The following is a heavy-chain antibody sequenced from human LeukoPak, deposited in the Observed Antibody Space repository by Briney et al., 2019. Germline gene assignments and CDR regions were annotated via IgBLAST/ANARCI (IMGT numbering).Heavy chain of an antibody. V-gene: IGHV1-2*02. CDR1: GYTFTGYY. CDR2: INPNSGGT. J-gene: IGHJ4*02. Sequence: GASVKVSCKASGYTFTGYYMHWVRQAPGQGLEWMGWINPNSGGTKYVQKFQGTVTMTRDTSVSTAYMELSRLRSDDTAVYYCARSRGVGATNFDYWGQGTLVTVSS. CDR3: ARSRGVGATNFDY. D-gene: IGHD1-26*01.